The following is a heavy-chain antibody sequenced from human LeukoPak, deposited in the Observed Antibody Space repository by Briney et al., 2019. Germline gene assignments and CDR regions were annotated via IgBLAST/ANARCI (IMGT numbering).Heavy chain of an antibody. J-gene: IGHJ4*02. CDR1: GFTFSDYT. D-gene: IGHD2-21*02. CDR3: ARDYFYCGGDCFVDY. V-gene: IGHV3-21*04. CDR2: ISGGSRSI. Sequence: WGSLRLSCAASGFTFSDYTMNWVRQAPGKELEWVSSISGGSRSIYYVDSVKGRFTISRDNAKNSLYLQVNSLRAEDTAIYYCARDYFYCGGDCFVDYWGQGTLVTVSS.